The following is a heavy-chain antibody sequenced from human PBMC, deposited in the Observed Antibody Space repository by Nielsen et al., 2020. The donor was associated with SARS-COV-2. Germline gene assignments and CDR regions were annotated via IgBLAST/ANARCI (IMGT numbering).Heavy chain of an antibody. V-gene: IGHV4-59*01. D-gene: IGHD2-2*01. CDR1: GGSISSYY. CDR2: IYYSGST. J-gene: IGHJ3*02. Sequence: SETLSLTCTVSGGSISSYYWSWIRQPPGKGLEWIGYIYYSGSTNYNPSLKSRVTISVDTSKNQFSLKLSSVTAADTAVYYCARDCSSTSCYGGDAFDIWGQGSMVTVSS. CDR3: ARDCSSTSCYGGDAFDI.